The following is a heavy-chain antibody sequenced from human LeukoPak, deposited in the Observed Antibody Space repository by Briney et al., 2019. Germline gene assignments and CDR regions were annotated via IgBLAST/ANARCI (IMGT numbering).Heavy chain of an antibody. CDR2: IIPIFGTA. CDR3: AREGSAFWSGPTRRNWFDP. J-gene: IGHJ5*02. D-gene: IGHD3-3*01. CDR1: GGTFSSYA. V-gene: IGHV1-69*13. Sequence: SVKVSCKASGGTFSSYAISWVRQAPGQGLEWMGGIIPIFGTANYAQKFQGRGTITADESTSTAYMELSSLRSEDTAVYYCAREGSAFWSGPTRRNWFDPWGQGTLVTVSS.